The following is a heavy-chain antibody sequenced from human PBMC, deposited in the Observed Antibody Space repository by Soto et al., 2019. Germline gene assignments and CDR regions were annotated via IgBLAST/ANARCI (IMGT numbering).Heavy chain of an antibody. J-gene: IGHJ4*02. D-gene: IGHD3-22*01. CDR3: ARQDYYDSSGYYWNDY. V-gene: IGHV4-39*01. CDR1: GGSISSSSYY. CDR2: IYYSGST. Sequence: QLQLQESGPGLVKPSETLSLTCTVSGGSISSSSYYWGWIRQPPGKGLEWIGSIYYSGSTYYNPSLKSRVTISVDTSKNQFSLKLSSVTAADTAVYYCARQDYYDSSGYYWNDYWGQGTLVTVSS.